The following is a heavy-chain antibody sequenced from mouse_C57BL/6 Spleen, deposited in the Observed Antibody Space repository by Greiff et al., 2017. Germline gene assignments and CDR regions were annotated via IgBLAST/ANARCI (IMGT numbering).Heavy chain of an antibody. Sequence: VQLQQSGAELVKPGASVKISCKASGYAFSSYWMNWVKQRPGKGLEWIGQIYPGDGDTNYNGKFKGKATLTADKSSSTAYMQLSSLTSEDSAVYFCARIPNYYYAMDYWGQGTSVTVSS. CDR3: ARIPNYYYAMDY. D-gene: IGHD4-1*02. CDR2: IYPGDGDT. J-gene: IGHJ4*01. CDR1: GYAFSSYW. V-gene: IGHV1-80*01.